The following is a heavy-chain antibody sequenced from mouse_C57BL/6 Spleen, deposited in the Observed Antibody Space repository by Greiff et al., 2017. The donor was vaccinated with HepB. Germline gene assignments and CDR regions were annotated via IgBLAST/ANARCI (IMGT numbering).Heavy chain of an antibody. CDR1: GFTFSDYG. V-gene: IGHV5-17*01. CDR2: ISSGSSTI. J-gene: IGHJ2*01. CDR3: ARPGAVGYYFDY. Sequence: EVQLQQSGGGLVKPGGSLKLSCAASGFTFSDYGMHWVRQAPEKGLEWVAYISSGSSTIYYADTVKGRFTISRDNAKNTLFLQMTSLRSEDTAMYYCARPGAVGYYFDYWGQGTTLTVSS. D-gene: IGHD1-1*01.